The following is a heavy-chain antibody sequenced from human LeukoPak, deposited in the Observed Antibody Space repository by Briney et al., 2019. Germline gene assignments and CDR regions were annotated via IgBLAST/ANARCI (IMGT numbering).Heavy chain of an antibody. Sequence: SETLSLTCTVSGGSISSSSYYWGWIGQPPGKGLEWIGSIYYSGSTYYNPSLKSRVTISVDTSKNQFSLKLSSVTAADTAVYYCAKTMTTVTEDAFDIWGQGTMVTVSS. D-gene: IGHD4-17*01. CDR3: AKTMTTVTEDAFDI. CDR1: GGSISSSSYY. V-gene: IGHV4-39*01. J-gene: IGHJ3*02. CDR2: IYYSGST.